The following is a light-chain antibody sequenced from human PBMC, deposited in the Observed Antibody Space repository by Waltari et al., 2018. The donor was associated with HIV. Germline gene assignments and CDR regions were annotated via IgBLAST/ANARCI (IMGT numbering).Light chain of an antibody. Sequence: QSVLTQPPSASGTPGQRVTISCSGSSSNIGSYYVYWYQQLPGTAPKLLIYRNNQRPSGVPDRFSGSKSGTSASLTISGLQAEDEATYFCCSYSGTYSYVFGTGTEVSLI. CDR1: SSNIGSYY. CDR2: RNN. V-gene: IGLV1-47*01. CDR3: CSYSGTYSYV. J-gene: IGLJ1*01.